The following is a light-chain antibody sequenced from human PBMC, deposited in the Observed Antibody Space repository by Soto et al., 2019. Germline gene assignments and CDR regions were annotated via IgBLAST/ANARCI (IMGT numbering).Light chain of an antibody. V-gene: IGKV1-27*01. J-gene: IGKJ2*01. CDR2: AAS. CDR3: QKYNSAPYT. Sequence: DIQMTQSPSSLSVSVGDRVAITCRASRVINNYLAWYQQKPGQVPELLIFAASTLQSGVPSRFSGSGSGTDFTLTISSLQPEDVATYYCQKYNSAPYTFGQGIKLEIK. CDR1: RVINNY.